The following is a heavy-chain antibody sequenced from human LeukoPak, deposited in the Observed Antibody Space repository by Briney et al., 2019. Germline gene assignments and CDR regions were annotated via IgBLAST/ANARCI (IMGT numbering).Heavy chain of an antibody. CDR1: GFSVSGTC. CDR3: AKHRTVTGLDAFDI. J-gene: IGHJ3*02. V-gene: IGHV3-23*01. Sequence: PGGSLRLSCSASGFSVSGTCMTWVRQAPGKGLVWVSAIGKTGGTTYYVDSVKGRITISRDNSKNTLYLQMNSLRAEDTAVYYCAKHRTVTGLDAFDIWGQGTMVTVSS. CDR2: IGKTGGTT. D-gene: IGHD6-19*01.